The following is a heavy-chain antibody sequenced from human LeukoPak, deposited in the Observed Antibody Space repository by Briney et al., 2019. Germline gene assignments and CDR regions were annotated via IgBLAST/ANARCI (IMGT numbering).Heavy chain of an antibody. CDR1: GYTFSGYF. V-gene: IGHV1-2*05. J-gene: IGHJ4*02. Sequence: GASVNVSCKTSGYTFSGYFIHSIRQAPGQGLEWMGRINPNTGGTNYAQKFQGRVTMTSDSSIRSAYMDLSRLSLDDSDVYYCALGGSSDLEWLVDYFDHWGQGSLVLVSS. CDR3: ALGGSSDLEWLVDYFDH. D-gene: IGHD3-3*01. CDR2: INPNTGGT.